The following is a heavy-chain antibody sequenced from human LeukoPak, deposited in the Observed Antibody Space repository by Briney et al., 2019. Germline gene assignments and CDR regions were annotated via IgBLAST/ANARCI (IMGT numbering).Heavy chain of an antibody. V-gene: IGHV1-69*13. CDR2: IIPIFGTA. D-gene: IGHD2-15*01. J-gene: IGHJ2*01. Sequence: SVKVSCKASGGTFSSYAISWVRQAPGQGLEWMGGIIPIFGTANYAQKFQGRVTITADESTSTAYMELSSLRSEDTAVYYCAMPSARVSLSDIVVVVAAKVPRYFDLWGRGTLVTVSS. CDR1: GGTFSSYA. CDR3: AMPSARVSLSDIVVVVAAKVPRYFDL.